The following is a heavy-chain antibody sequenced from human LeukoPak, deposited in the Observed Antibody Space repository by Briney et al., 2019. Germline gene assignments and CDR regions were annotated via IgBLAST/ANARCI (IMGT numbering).Heavy chain of an antibody. CDR3: AREQSGMDV. J-gene: IGHJ6*02. CDR1: GFIHSIYY. Sequence: GGSLRLLCRACGFIHSIYYMIWVPESTRGSVEGVSVIYSGGSTYYADSVKGRFTISRDDSKNTLYLQMNSLRAEDTAVYYCAREQSGMDVWGQGTTVTVSS. CDR2: IYSGGST. V-gene: IGHV3-53*05.